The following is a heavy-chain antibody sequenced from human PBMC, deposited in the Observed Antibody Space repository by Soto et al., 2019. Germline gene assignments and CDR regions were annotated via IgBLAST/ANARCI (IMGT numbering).Heavy chain of an antibody. D-gene: IGHD3-16*02. Sequence: GGSLRLSCAASGFTFSSYAMSWVRQAPGKGLEWVSAISGSGGSTYYADSVKGRFTISRDNSKNTLYLQMNSLRAEDTAVYYCAKDQAYIWGSYRSRSAFDIWGQGTMVTVSS. V-gene: IGHV3-23*01. CDR1: GFTFSSYA. CDR2: ISGSGGST. CDR3: AKDQAYIWGSYRSRSAFDI. J-gene: IGHJ3*02.